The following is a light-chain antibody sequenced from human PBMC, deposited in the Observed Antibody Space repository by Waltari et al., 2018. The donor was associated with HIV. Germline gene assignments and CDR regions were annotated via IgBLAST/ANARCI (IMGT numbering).Light chain of an antibody. CDR2: DVN. CDR3: SSYTSSNTLYV. J-gene: IGLJ1*01. Sequence: QSALTQPASVSGSPGQSITIPCTGTSSDVGGFNYVSWYQQHPGKAPKLMIYDVNNRPSGISNRFSGSKSGNTASLTSSGLQAEDEADYYCSSYTSSNTLYVFGTGTKVTVL. V-gene: IGLV2-14*03. CDR1: SSDVGGFNY.